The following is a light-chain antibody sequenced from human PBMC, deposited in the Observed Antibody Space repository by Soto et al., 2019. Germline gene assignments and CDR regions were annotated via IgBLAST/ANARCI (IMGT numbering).Light chain of an antibody. CDR2: GAS. CDR1: QGVSSN. V-gene: IGKV3-15*01. J-gene: IGKJ3*01. Sequence: EIAMTQSPATLSVSPGERATLSCRASQGVSSNLALYQQKPGLAPRLLIYGASTRATGIPARFSGSGSGTEFTLTISSLQSEDFAVYYCQQYDNRPPFTFGPGTRVDIK. CDR3: QQYDNRPPFT.